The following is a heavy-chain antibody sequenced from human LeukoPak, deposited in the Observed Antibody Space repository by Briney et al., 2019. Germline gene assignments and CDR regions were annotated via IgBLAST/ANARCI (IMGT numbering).Heavy chain of an antibody. V-gene: IGHV3-48*04. CDR1: GFIFSSYS. CDR3: AREIYSGYDY. D-gene: IGHD5-12*01. J-gene: IGHJ4*02. CDR2: ISSSTSTT. Sequence: GGSLRLSCAASGFIFSSYSMNWVRQAPGKGLEWVSYISSSTSTTYYADSVKGRFTISRDNAENSLYLQMNSLRAEDTAVYYCAREIYSGYDYWGQGTLVTVSS.